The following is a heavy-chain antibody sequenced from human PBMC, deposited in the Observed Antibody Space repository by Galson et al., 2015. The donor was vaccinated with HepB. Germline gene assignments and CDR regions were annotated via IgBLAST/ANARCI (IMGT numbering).Heavy chain of an antibody. J-gene: IGHJ5*02. D-gene: IGHD6-19*01. V-gene: IGHV3-23*01. CDR1: GFTFSSYA. Sequence: SLRLSCAASGFTFSSYAMSWVRQAPGKGLEWVSVISGSGGSTYYADSVKGRFTISRDTSKNTLYLQMNSLRAEDTAVYYCAKDDDPAVAGNKGYNWFDPWGRGTLVTVSS. CDR3: AKDDDPAVAGNKGYNWFDP. CDR2: ISGSGGST.